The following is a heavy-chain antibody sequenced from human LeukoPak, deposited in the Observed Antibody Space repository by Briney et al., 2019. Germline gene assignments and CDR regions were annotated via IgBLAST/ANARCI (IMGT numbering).Heavy chain of an antibody. CDR3: AREGGSGSYSYHFDF. J-gene: IGHJ4*02. Sequence: ASVKVSCKASGYTFISYYMHWVRQAPGQGLEWMGIIKPSGGSASYAQKFQGRVTMTRDTFTSTVYMELSSLRSEDTAVYYCAREGGSGSYSYHFDFWGQGALVTVSS. CDR2: IKPSGGSA. D-gene: IGHD1-26*01. V-gene: IGHV1-46*01. CDR1: GYTFISYY.